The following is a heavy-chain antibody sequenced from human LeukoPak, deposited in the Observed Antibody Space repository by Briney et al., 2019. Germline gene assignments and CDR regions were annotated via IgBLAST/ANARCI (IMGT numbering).Heavy chain of an antibody. D-gene: IGHD3-10*01. CDR3: ARGPDGFGFP. Sequence: GASVKVSCKASGYTFTGYYMHWVRQAPGQGLEWMGWINPNSGGTNYAQKFQGRVTMTRNTSISTAYMELSSLRSEDTAVYYCARGPDGFGFPWGQGTLATVSS. V-gene: IGHV1-2*02. CDR1: GYTFTGYY. J-gene: IGHJ5*02. CDR2: INPNSGGT.